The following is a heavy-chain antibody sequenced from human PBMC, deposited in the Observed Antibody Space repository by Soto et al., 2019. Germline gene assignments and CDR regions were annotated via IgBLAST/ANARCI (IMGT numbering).Heavy chain of an antibody. Sequence: ASVKVSCKASGYTFTSYYMHWVRQAPGQGLEWMGWINAYNGNTNYAQKLQGRVTMTTDTSTSTAYMELRSLRSDDTAVYYCAMVDNYVTPTPQDVWGQGTTVTVSS. D-gene: IGHD3-16*01. CDR2: INAYNGNT. V-gene: IGHV1-18*04. J-gene: IGHJ6*02. CDR3: AMVDNYVTPTPQDV. CDR1: GYTFTSYY.